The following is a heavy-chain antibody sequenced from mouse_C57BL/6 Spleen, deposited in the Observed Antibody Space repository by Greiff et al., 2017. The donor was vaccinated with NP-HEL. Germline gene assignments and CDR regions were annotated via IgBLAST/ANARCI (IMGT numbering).Heavy chain of an antibody. CDR2: IYPRSGNT. CDR1: GYTFTSYG. CDR3: ARGHYGSSLYWYFDV. V-gene: IGHV1-81*01. Sequence: VKLVESGAELARPGASVKLSCKASGYTFTSYGISWVKQRTGQGLEWIGEIYPRSGNTYYNEKFKGKATLTADKSSSTAYMELRSLTSEDSAVYFCARGHYGSSLYWYFDVWGTGTTVTVSS. J-gene: IGHJ1*03. D-gene: IGHD1-1*01.